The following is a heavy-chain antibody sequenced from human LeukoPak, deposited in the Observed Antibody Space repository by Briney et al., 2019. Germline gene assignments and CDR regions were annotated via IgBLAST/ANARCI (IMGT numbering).Heavy chain of an antibody. CDR1: GGSISSYY. CDR2: IYYSGRT. Sequence: SETLSLTCSVSGGSISSYYWNWIRQPPGKGLEWIGYIYYSGRTKYNPSLRSRVTMSIDTSKNQFSLKLTSVTAADTAVYYCASSPRGYSYGYIDYWGQGTLVTVSS. CDR3: ASSPRGYSYGYIDY. V-gene: IGHV4-59*01. D-gene: IGHD5-18*01. J-gene: IGHJ4*02.